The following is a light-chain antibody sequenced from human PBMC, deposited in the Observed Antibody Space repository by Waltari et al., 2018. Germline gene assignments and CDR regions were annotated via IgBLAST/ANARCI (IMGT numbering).Light chain of an antibody. V-gene: IGLV1-44*01. CDR3: ASWDDSLNGQWV. CDR1: ASNIGGNL. Sequence: QSVLTQPPSASGTPGQRVTISCSGSASNIGGNLVNWYQQLPGKAPKLLIYRSDLRPSGVPDRFSGSKAGTSAALAISGLQSEDEADYFYASWDDSLNGQWVFGGGTKVTVL. J-gene: IGLJ3*02. CDR2: RSD.